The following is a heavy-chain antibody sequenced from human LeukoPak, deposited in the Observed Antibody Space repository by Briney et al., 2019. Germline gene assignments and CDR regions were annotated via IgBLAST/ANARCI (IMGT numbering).Heavy chain of an antibody. CDR3: ARMSRTVTTFDY. Sequence: ASMKVSCKSSGFTFTDHYIHWVRQGPGQGLEWMGYIGPHSTFTSSPQEFQGRVTMTRDASMSTAYMELTRLTSDDTAVYYCARMSRTVTTFDYWGQGTLVTVSS. V-gene: IGHV1-2*02. J-gene: IGHJ4*02. D-gene: IGHD4-17*01. CDR1: GFTFTDHY. CDR2: IGPHSTFT.